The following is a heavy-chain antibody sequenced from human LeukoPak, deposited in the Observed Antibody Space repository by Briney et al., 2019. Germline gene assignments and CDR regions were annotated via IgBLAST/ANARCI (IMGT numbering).Heavy chain of an antibody. CDR2: IYSGGST. Sequence: GGSLRLSCAASGFTVNNNYMSWVRQAPGKGLECVSVIYSGGSTKYADPVKGRFTISRHNSENTLYLQLSSLRAEDTAVYYCAKVVSGGGNYVMDVWGQGTTVTVSS. J-gene: IGHJ6*02. CDR3: AKVVSGGGNYVMDV. D-gene: IGHD2-15*01. V-gene: IGHV3-53*04. CDR1: GFTVNNNY.